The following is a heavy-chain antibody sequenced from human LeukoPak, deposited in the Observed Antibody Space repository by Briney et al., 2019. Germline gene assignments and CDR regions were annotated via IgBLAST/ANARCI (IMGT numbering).Heavy chain of an antibody. CDR1: GYTFTGYY. CDR2: INPNSGGT. V-gene: IGHV1-2*02. J-gene: IGHJ4*02. CDR3: VNGPYYYDSSGYYKN. Sequence: ASVKVSCKASGYTFTGYYMHWVRQAPGQGLEWMGWINPNSGGTNYAQKFQGRVTMTRDTSISTAYMELSRLRSDDTAVYYRVNGPYYYDSSGYYKNWGQGTLVTVSS. D-gene: IGHD3-22*01.